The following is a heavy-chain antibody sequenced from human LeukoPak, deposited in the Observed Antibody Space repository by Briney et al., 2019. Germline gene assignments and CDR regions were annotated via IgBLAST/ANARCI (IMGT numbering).Heavy chain of an antibody. CDR3: ARVWASSGYFGSNWFDP. CDR2: IYYSGST. CDR1: GGSISSGGYY. J-gene: IGHJ5*02. D-gene: IGHD3-22*01. V-gene: IGHV4-31*03. Sequence: SETLSLTCTVSGGSISSGGYYWSWIRQHPGKGLEWIGYIYYSGSTYYNRSLKSRVTISVDTSKNQFSLKLSSVTAADTAVYYCARVWASSGYFGSNWFDPWGQGTLVTVSS.